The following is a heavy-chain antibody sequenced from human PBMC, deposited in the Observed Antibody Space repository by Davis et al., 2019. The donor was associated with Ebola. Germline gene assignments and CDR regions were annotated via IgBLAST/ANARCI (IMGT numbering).Heavy chain of an antibody. CDR1: GGSISSDY. V-gene: IGHV4-59*01. CDR2: IYYSGST. Sequence: GSLRLSCTVSGGSISSDYWNWIRQPPGKGLEWIGYIYYSGSTNYNPSLKSRVTISVDTSKNQFSLKLSSVTAADTAVYYCARLVVPAAIGWGWFDPWGQGTLVTVSS. D-gene: IGHD2-2*02. J-gene: IGHJ5*02. CDR3: ARLVVPAAIGWGWFDP.